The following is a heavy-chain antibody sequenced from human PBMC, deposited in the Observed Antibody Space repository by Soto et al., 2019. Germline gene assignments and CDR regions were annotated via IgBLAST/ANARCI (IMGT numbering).Heavy chain of an antibody. Sequence: QVQLVESGGGVVQPGRSLRLSCAASGFTFSSYGMHWVRQAPGKGLEWVAVIWFDGSNKYYADSVKGRFTISRDNSNNTLYLQMNSLRAGDTAVYYCARQHRDILTGLRWNSMDVWGQGTTVTVSS. CDR2: IWFDGSNK. CDR1: GFTFSSYG. V-gene: IGHV3-33*01. CDR3: ARQHRDILTGLRWNSMDV. D-gene: IGHD3-9*01. J-gene: IGHJ6*02.